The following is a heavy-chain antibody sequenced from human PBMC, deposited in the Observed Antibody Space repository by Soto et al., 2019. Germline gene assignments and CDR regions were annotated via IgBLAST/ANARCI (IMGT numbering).Heavy chain of an antibody. D-gene: IGHD6-6*01. J-gene: IGHJ6*02. V-gene: IGHV1-8*01. Sequence: GASVKVSCKASGYTFTSYDINWVRQATGQGLEWMGWMNPNSGNTGYAQKFQGRVTMTRNTSISTAYMELSSLRSEDTAVYYCARWESIAASVPHVRYYGMDVWGQGTTVTVSS. CDR3: ARWESIAASVPHVRYYGMDV. CDR1: GYTFTSYD. CDR2: MNPNSGNT.